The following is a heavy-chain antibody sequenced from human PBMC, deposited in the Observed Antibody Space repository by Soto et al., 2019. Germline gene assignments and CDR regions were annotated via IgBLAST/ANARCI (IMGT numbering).Heavy chain of an antibody. D-gene: IGHD3-9*01. CDR1: GFNLSHPW. CDR3: TTGIYYDILTGYHNVAY. CDR2: IKSKTDGGTA. V-gene: IGHV3-15*01. Sequence: PGGSLRLSCVASGFNLSHPWMTWVRQGAGKGLEWVGRIKSKTDGGTADYAAPVKGRATISRDDSKNTVYLQMNSLKTEDTAVYYCTTGIYYDILTGYHNVAYWGQGALVTVSS. J-gene: IGHJ4*02.